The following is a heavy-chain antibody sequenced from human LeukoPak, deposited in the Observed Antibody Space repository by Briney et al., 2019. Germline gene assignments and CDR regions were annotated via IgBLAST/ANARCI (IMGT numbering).Heavy chain of an antibody. Sequence: PSGTLSLTCTVSGCSVSSGSYYWSWIRQPPGKGLEWIGYIYYSGSTNYNPSLKSRVTISVDTSKNQFSLKLSSVTAADTAVYYCAGQYSGYDSGAEYFQHWGQGTLVTVSS. D-gene: IGHD5-12*01. J-gene: IGHJ1*01. CDR3: AGQYSGYDSGAEYFQH. V-gene: IGHV4-61*01. CDR2: IYYSGST. CDR1: GCSVSSGSYY.